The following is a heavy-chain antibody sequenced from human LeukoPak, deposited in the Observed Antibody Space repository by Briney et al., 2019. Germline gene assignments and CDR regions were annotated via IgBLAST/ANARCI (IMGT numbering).Heavy chain of an antibody. V-gene: IGHV3-30*02. CDR3: ARITSGLSDH. J-gene: IGHJ4*02. CDR1: GFTFSKCG. Sequence: GGSLRLSCAVSGFTFSKCGMHWVRQAPGKGLEWVAFIRNDGRNKYYGDSVKGRFTISRDNSKNTLYLQVNSLRDEDTAVYYCARITSGLSDHWGQGTLVSVSS. D-gene: IGHD3-22*01. CDR2: IRNDGRNK.